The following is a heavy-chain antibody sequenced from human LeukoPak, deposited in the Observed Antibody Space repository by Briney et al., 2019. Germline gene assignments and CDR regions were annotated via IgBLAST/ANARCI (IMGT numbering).Heavy chain of an antibody. V-gene: IGHV3-74*01. CDR2: INSDGSST. J-gene: IGHJ4*02. CDR1: GFTFSNYW. D-gene: IGHD3-22*01. CDR3: TRGGYYDSSGLFYFDY. Sequence: GGSLRLSCAASGFTFSNYWMHWVRQAPGKGLVWVSRINSDGSSTSYADSVKGRFTVSRDNAKNTLYLQMNSLRAEDTAVYYCTRGGYYDSSGLFYFDYWGQGTLVTVSS.